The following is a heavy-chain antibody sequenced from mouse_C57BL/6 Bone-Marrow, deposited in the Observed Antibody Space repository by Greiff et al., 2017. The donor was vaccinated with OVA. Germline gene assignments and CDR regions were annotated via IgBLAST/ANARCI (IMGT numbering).Heavy chain of an antibody. CDR1: GYTFTSYD. CDR2: IYPRDGST. CDR3: ARRRGIYDGYFYAMDY. J-gene: IGHJ4*01. D-gene: IGHD2-3*01. V-gene: IGHV1-85*01. Sequence: VKLMESGPELVKPGASVKLSCKASGYTFTSYDINWVKQRPGQGLEWIGWIYPRDGSTKYNEKFKGKATLTVDTSSSTAYMELHSLTSESSAVYLCARRRGIYDGYFYAMDYWGQGTSVTVSS.